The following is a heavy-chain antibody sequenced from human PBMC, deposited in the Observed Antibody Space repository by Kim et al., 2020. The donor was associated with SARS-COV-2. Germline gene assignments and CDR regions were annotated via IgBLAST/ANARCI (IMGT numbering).Heavy chain of an antibody. V-gene: IGHV4-59*01. D-gene: IGHD3-16*02. J-gene: IGHJ4*02. CDR2: IYYSGNT. CDR3: ARGTYDYVWGSYRFVY. CDR1: GGSISGYH. Sequence: SDTLSLTCTVSGGSISGYHWSWIRQSPGRGLEWIGYIYYSGNTNYSPSLKSRVTISIDTSKNQFSLKLRSVTAADTAVYYCARGTYDYVWGSYRFVYWGQGTLVTVSS.